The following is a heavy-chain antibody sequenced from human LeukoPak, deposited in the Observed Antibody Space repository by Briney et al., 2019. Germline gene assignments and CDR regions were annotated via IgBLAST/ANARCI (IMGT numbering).Heavy chain of an antibody. CDR2: IYSRGDT. V-gene: IGHV3-53*01. Sequence: PGGSLRLSCAASEFIVSINYMTWVRQAPGKGLEWVSLIYSRGDTKYADSVKGRFTISRDNSKNTLYLQMSSLRTEDTAVYYCARGLFLSGYLDAFDIWGQGTVVTVSS. D-gene: IGHD3-22*01. CDR3: ARGLFLSGYLDAFDI. J-gene: IGHJ3*02. CDR1: EFIVSINY.